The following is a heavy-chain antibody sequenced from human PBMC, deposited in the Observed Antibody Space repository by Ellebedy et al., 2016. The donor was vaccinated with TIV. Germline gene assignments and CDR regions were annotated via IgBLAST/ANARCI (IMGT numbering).Heavy chain of an antibody. CDR1: GFTFSTYG. CDR3: ARDRGSGWYEAWFDP. CDR2: IWYDGCKK. Sequence: GESLKISCAASGFTFSTYGMHWVRQTPGKGLEWVAVIWYDGCKKYYGDSVKGRFTISRDNSKNTMYLEMNSLRAEDTAVYYCARDRGSGWYEAWFDPWGQGTRVTVSS. V-gene: IGHV3-33*08. J-gene: IGHJ5*02. D-gene: IGHD6-19*01.